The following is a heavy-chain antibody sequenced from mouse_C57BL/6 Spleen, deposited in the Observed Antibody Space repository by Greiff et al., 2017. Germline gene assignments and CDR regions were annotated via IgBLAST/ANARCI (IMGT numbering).Heavy chain of an antibody. CDR3: ARNGCYDYDWYYFDY. D-gene: IGHD2-4*01. Sequence: VQLQESGAELVRPGTSVKMSCKASGYTFTNYWIGWAKQRPGHGLEWIGDIYPGGGYTNYNEKFKGKATLTADKSSSTAYMQFSSLTSEDSAIYDCARNGCYDYDWYYFDYWGQGTTLTVSS. CDR2: IYPGGGYT. J-gene: IGHJ2*01. CDR1: GYTFTNYW. V-gene: IGHV1-63*01.